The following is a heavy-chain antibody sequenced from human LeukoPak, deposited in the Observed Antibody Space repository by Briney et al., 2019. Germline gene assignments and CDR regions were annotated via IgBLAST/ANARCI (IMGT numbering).Heavy chain of an antibody. V-gene: IGHV3-23*01. CDR2: ISPTGAGT. CDR3: AKYTERAFDI. D-gene: IGHD2-2*02. Sequence: GGSLRLSCAASGFTFNGYAMSWVRQAPGKGLECVSAISPTGAGTYYADSVKGLFTISRDNSKNTLYLQMNSLRAEDTAVYYCAKYTERAFDIWGRGTMVTVSS. CDR1: GFTFNGYA. J-gene: IGHJ3*02.